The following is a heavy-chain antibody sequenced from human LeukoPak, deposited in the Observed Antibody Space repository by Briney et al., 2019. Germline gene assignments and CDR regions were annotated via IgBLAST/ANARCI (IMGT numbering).Heavy chain of an antibody. CDR3: ARAPNYDFWSGPTLLYFDY. CDR2: ISSSSSYI. V-gene: IGHV3-21*01. J-gene: IGHJ4*02. CDR1: GFTFSSYS. D-gene: IGHD3-3*01. Sequence: GGSLRLSCAASGFTFSSYSMNWVRQAPGKGLEWVSSISSSSSYIYYADSVKDRFTISRDNAKNSLYLQMNSLRAEDTAVYYCARAPNYDFWSGPTLLYFDYWGQGTLVTVSS.